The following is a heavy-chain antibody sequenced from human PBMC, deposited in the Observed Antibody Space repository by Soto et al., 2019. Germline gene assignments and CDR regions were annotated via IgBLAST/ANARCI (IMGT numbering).Heavy chain of an antibody. Sequence: VQLLESGGGLVQPGGSLRLSCAASGFIFRDYAMNWVRQAPGKGLEWVSDISGSGDSARYADSVKGRFTISRDNSRDTLDLHMNSLRVDATAVYYCGKETRGSGWSVCDFWGQGDLVTVSS. V-gene: IGHV3-23*01. CDR3: GKETRGSGWSVCDF. J-gene: IGHJ4*02. CDR1: GFIFRDYA. D-gene: IGHD6-19*01. CDR2: ISGSGDSA.